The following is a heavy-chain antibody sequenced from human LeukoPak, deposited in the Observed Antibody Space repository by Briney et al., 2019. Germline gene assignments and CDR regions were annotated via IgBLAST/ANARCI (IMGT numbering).Heavy chain of an antibody. Sequence: ASVKVSCKASGYTFTSYYMHWVRQAPGQGLEWMGIINPSGGSTSYAQKFQGRVTMTRDMSTSTVYMELSSLRSEDTALYYCARDPTYYDFWSGYPLAYFDYWGQGTLVTVSS. D-gene: IGHD3-3*01. V-gene: IGHV1-46*01. J-gene: IGHJ4*02. CDR2: INPSGGST. CDR1: GYTFTSYY. CDR3: ARDPTYYDFWSGYPLAYFDY.